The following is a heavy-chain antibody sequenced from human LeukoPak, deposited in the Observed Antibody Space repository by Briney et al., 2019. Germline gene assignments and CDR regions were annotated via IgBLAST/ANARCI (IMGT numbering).Heavy chain of an antibody. CDR1: GVTVSSTF. D-gene: IGHD5-18*01. V-gene: IGHV3-53*01. Sequence: PGGSLRLSCAASGVTVSSTFMSWVRQAPGKGLEWVSVLYSGGSTYYADSVKGRFTISRDNSRNTLYLQMKSLRADDTAVSYCARGRNVGSYGYYHFGYWGQGPLVTVSS. CDR2: LYSGGST. CDR3: ARGRNVGSYGYYHFGY. J-gene: IGHJ4*02.